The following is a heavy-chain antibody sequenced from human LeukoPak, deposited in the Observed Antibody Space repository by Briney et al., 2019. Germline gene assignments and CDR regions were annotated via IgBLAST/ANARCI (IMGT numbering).Heavy chain of an antibody. Sequence: PSETLSLTCTVSGGSISSYYWSWIRQPPGKGLEWIGYIYYSGSTNYNPSLKSRVTISVDRSKNQFSLKLSSVTAADTAVYYCARDRGSSGWYLDYWGQGTLVTVSS. J-gene: IGHJ4*02. CDR2: IYYSGST. D-gene: IGHD6-19*01. V-gene: IGHV4-59*01. CDR3: ARDRGSSGWYLDY. CDR1: GGSISSYY.